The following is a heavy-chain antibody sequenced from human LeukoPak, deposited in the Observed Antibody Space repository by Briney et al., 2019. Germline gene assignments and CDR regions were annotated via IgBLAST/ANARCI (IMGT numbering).Heavy chain of an antibody. Sequence: GGSLRLSCAASGFTFSNHAMTWVRQAPGKGLEWVSVTSGSDDSTHYADSVKGRFIISRDNSKNTLYLQMNSLRAEDTAVYYCAKGRYSGDWSYYFDYWGQGTLVTVSS. J-gene: IGHJ4*02. CDR1: GFTFSNHA. CDR3: AKGRYSGDWSYYFDY. V-gene: IGHV3-23*01. CDR2: TSGSDDST. D-gene: IGHD6-19*01.